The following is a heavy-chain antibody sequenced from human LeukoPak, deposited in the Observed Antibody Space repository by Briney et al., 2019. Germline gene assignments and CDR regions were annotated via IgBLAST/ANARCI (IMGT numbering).Heavy chain of an antibody. Sequence: GGSLRLPCAASGFTFSSYSMNWVRQAPGKGLEWVSSISSSSSYIYYADSVKGRFTISRDNAKNSLYLRMNSLGAEDTAVYYCARAPVVVPAAPYFDYWGQGTLVTVSS. D-gene: IGHD2-2*01. V-gene: IGHV3-21*01. CDR3: ARAPVVVPAAPYFDY. CDR2: ISSSSSYI. CDR1: GFTFSSYS. J-gene: IGHJ4*02.